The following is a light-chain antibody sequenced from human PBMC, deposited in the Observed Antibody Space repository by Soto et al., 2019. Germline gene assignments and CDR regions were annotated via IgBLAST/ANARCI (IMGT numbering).Light chain of an antibody. CDR3: SSYTSSSTLYV. CDR1: SSDVGGYNY. J-gene: IGLJ1*01. Sequence: QSALTQPASVSGSPGQSITISCTGPSSDVGGYNYVSWYQQHPGKAPKLMIYEVSNRPSGVSNRFSGSKSGNTASLTISGLQAEDEADYYCSSYTSSSTLYVFATGTKVTVL. V-gene: IGLV2-14*01. CDR2: EVS.